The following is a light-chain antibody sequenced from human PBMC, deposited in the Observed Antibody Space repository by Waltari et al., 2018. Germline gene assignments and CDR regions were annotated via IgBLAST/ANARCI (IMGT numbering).Light chain of an antibody. J-gene: IGLJ2*01. V-gene: IGLV4-69*02. CDR2: LNSDGSH. Sequence: QLVLTQSPSASASLGASVKLTCTLSSGHSNYALAWHHRQPEKGPQYLMKLNSDGSHSQGDGIPDRFSGSSSGAERYLTISSLQSEDEADYYCQTWGTGTQVVFGGGTKLTVL. CDR1: SGHSNYA. CDR3: QTWGTGTQVV.